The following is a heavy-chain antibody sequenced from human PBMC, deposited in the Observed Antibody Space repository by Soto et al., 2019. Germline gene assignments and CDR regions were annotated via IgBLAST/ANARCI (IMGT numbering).Heavy chain of an antibody. CDR1: GGSISSGGYY. CDR3: ARAKELRYFDWLLGFEP. J-gene: IGHJ5*02. Sequence: SETLSLTCTVSGGSISSGGYYWSWIRQHPGKGLEWIGYIYYSGSTYYNPSLKSRVTISVDTSKNQFSLKLSSVTAADTAVYYCARAKELRYFDWLLGFEPWGQGTLVTVSS. V-gene: IGHV4-31*03. D-gene: IGHD3-9*01. CDR2: IYYSGST.